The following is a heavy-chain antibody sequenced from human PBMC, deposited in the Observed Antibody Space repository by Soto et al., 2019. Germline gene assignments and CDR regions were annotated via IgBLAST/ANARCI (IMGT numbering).Heavy chain of an antibody. J-gene: IGHJ4*02. D-gene: IGHD6-19*01. CDR1: GGSISTYY. CDR2: IYYSGGT. Sequence: SETLSLTCTVSGGSISTYYWSWIRQPPGKGLEWIGYIYYSGGTNYNPSLKSRVTISIDTSKNQFSLKLSSVTAADTALYYCARGEDTAVAGLWDHWGQGTLVTVSS. CDR3: ARGEDTAVAGLWDH. V-gene: IGHV4-59*01.